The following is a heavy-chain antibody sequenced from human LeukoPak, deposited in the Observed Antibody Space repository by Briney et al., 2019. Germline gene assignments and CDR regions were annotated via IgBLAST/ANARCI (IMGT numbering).Heavy chain of an antibody. CDR1: GGSISTSNYF. D-gene: IGHD6-13*01. CDR3: TRDLSSAWFYY. J-gene: IGHJ4*02. CDR2: ISYSGST. Sequence: SETLSLTCTASGGSISTSNYFWGWIRQPPGKGLEWIGTISYSGSTYYNPSLKSRVTMAVDTSKNQFSLEVSSVTAADTAVYYCTRDLSSAWFYYWGQGTLVTVSS. V-gene: IGHV4-39*07.